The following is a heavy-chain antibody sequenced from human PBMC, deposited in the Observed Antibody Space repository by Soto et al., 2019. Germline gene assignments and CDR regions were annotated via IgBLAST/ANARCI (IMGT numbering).Heavy chain of an antibody. CDR2: IIPVFRTS. D-gene: IGHD3-16*01. V-gene: IGHV1-69*18. Sequence: QVQLVQSGAELKKPGSSVKVSCSASGVTFSSYAFTWVRQAPGQGLEWMGNIIPVFRTSNYAQGFQGRLTISVDESTNTIYMELSSLRSEDTAGYFCAKDGSWDGGGGESRGQGTLVIFSS. CDR3: AKDGSWDGGGGES. J-gene: IGHJ4*02. CDR1: GVTFSSYA.